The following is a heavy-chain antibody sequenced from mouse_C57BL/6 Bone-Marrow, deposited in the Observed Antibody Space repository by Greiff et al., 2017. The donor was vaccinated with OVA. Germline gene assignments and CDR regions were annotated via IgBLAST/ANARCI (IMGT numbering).Heavy chain of an antibody. CDR1: GYTFTSYT. Sequence: QVQLQQSGAELARPGASVKMSCKASGYTFTSYTMHWVKQRPGQGLEWIGYINPSSGYTKYNQKFKDKATLTADKSSRTAYMQLSSLTSEDSAVYYCATYYGYDGFAYWGQGTLVTVSA. J-gene: IGHJ3*01. CDR2: INPSSGYT. D-gene: IGHD2-9*01. CDR3: ATYYGYDGFAY. V-gene: IGHV1-4*01.